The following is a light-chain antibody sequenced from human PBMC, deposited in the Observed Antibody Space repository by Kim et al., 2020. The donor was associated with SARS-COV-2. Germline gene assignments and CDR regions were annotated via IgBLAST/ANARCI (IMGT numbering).Light chain of an antibody. CDR1: QSVLYSSNNKNY. Sequence: DIVMTQSPDSLAVALGERATINCKSSQSVLYSSNNKNYLAWYQQKPGQPPKLLIYWASTRESGVPYRFSGSGSGTDFTLTISSLQAEDVAVYYCQQYYSPLTFGPGTKVDIK. CDR3: QQYYSPLT. CDR2: WAS. J-gene: IGKJ3*01. V-gene: IGKV4-1*01.